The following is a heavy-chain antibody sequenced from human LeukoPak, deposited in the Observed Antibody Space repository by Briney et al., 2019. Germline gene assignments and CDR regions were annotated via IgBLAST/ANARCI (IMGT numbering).Heavy chain of an antibody. CDR3: ARGSYYDSSGYQVFEFDY. CDR2: IYYSGST. D-gene: IGHD3-22*01. Sequence: SETLSLTRTVSGGSISSYYWSWIRQPPGKGLEWIGYIYYSGSTNYNPSLKSRVTISVDTSKNQFSLKLSSVTAADTAVYYCARGSYYDSSGYQVFEFDYWGQGTLVTVSS. CDR1: GGSISSYY. J-gene: IGHJ4*02. V-gene: IGHV4-59*01.